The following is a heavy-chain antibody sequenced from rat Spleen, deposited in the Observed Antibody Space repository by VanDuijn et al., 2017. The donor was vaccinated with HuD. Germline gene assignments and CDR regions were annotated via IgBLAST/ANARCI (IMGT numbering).Heavy chain of an antibody. CDR1: GFTFSDYY. J-gene: IGHJ4*01. CDR2: ISYDGSST. CDR3: TRRITTRDYYYVMDA. Sequence: EVQLVESDGGLVQPGRSLKLSCAASGFTFSDYYMAWVRQAPTKGLEWVATISYDGSSTYYRDSVKGRFTISRDNAKSTQYLQMDSLRPEDTATYYCTRRITTRDYYYVMDAWGQGASVTVSS. V-gene: IGHV5-29*01. D-gene: IGHD1-10*01.